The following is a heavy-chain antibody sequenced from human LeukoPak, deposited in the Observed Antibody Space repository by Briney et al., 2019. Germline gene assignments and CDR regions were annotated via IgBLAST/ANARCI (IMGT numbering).Heavy chain of an antibody. D-gene: IGHD6-6*01. CDR1: GYTFTSYY. V-gene: IGHV1-46*01. CDR3: ARDKYSSSRKWNDYYYYDIDV. J-gene: IGHJ6*03. CDR2: INPSGGGT. Sequence: ASVKVSCKASGYTFTSYYMHWVRQAPGQGLEWMGIINPSGGGTSYAQKFQGRVTMTRDMSKSTVYMELSSLRSEDTAVYYCARDKYSSSRKWNDYYYYDIDVWGKGTTVTVSS.